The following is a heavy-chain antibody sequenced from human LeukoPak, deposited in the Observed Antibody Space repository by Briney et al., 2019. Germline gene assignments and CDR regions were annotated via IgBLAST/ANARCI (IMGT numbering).Heavy chain of an antibody. CDR3: AKVWSDGYNSDY. Sequence: GGSLRLSCAASGFTFSSYTMSWVRQAPGKGLERVSAISGSGGSTYYADSVKGRFTISRDNSKTTLYLQMNSLRAEDTAVYYCAKVWSDGYNSDYWGQGTLVTVSS. J-gene: IGHJ4*02. V-gene: IGHV3-23*01. D-gene: IGHD5-24*01. CDR1: GFTFSSYT. CDR2: ISGSGGST.